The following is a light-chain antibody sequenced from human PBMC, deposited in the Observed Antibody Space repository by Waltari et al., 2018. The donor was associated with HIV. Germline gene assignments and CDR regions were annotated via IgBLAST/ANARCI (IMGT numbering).Light chain of an antibody. V-gene: IGKV3D-15*01. CDR3: QENIQWAPYK. CDR2: GAS. J-gene: IGKJ2*01. Sequence: LTQSPATLSVSPGDRVTLPCRARQSLTANLAWYQQRPGQAPRLLISGASSRATDIPARSTGSGAETDYSFTLRSVKSEDSAVYFGQENIQWAPYKFGQGTKV. CDR1: QSLTAN.